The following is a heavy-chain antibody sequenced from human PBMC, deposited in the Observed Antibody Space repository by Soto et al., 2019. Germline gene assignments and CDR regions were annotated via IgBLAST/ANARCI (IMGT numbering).Heavy chain of an antibody. J-gene: IGHJ4*02. V-gene: IGHV3-30*18. CDR2: ISNDGSNE. CDR1: GFTFRWFG. D-gene: IGHD3-10*01. CDR3: AKGEVRGIIPSYFDY. Sequence: GSLRLSCAGSGFTFRWFGMNWVRQAPGKGLEWVARISNDGSNEYYVDSVKGRFTISRDNSKNTLYLQMDSLRAEDTAVYYCAKGEVRGIIPSYFDYWGLGTLVTVSS.